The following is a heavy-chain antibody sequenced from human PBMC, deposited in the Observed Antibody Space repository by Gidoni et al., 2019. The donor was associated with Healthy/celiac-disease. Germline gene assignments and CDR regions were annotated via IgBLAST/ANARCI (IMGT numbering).Heavy chain of an antibody. V-gene: IGHV3-23*01. D-gene: IGHD5-12*01. Sequence: VQLLESGGGLVQPGGSLRLSCAASGFTFSSYAMSWVRQAPGKGLELFSAISGSGGSTYYADSVNGRFTISRDNSKNTLYLQMNSLRAEDTAVYYCAKDPGYSGYDYDYWGQGTLVTVSS. J-gene: IGHJ4*02. CDR2: ISGSGGST. CDR1: GFTFSSYA. CDR3: AKDPGYSGYDYDY.